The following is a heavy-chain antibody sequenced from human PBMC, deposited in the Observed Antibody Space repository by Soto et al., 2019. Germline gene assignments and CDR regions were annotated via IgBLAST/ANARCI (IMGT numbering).Heavy chain of an antibody. CDR1: GGTFSSYT. J-gene: IGHJ4*02. CDR3: ARDRKYSEKDY. Sequence: SVKVSCKASGGTFSSYTISWVRQAPGQGLEWMGGIIPIFGTANYAQKLQGRVTMTTDTSTSTAYMELRSLRSDDTAVYYCARDRKYSEKDYWGQGTLVTVSS. V-gene: IGHV1-69*05. D-gene: IGHD5-12*01. CDR2: IIPIFGTA.